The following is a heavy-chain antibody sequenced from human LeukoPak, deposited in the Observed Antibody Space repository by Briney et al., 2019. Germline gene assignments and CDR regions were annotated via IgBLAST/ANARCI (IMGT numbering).Heavy chain of an antibody. CDR1: GFIFNTYE. CDR3: ARRWDY. CDR2: ISSSSSTI. V-gene: IGHV3-48*03. Sequence: GGSLRLSCAASGFIFNTYEMNWVRQAPGKGLEWVSYISSSSSTIYYADSVKGRFTISRDNAKNSLYLQMNSLRAEDTAVYYCARRWDYWGQGTLVTVSS. J-gene: IGHJ4*02. D-gene: IGHD5-24*01.